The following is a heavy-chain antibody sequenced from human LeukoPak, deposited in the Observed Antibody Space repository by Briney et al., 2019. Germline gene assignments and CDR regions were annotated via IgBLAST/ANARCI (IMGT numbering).Heavy chain of an antibody. J-gene: IGHJ4*02. CDR2: ISTSTGDT. D-gene: IGHD4-11*01. CDR1: GYSFILYG. CDR3: ARDDNYGIFVNVDY. Sequence: ASVKVSCKTSGYSFILYGISWVRQAPGQGPEWMGWISTSTGDTKYTQKFQGRVTLTTDTTTSTAYMELSSLRSDDTAVYYCARDDNYGIFVNVDYWGQGTLVTVSS. V-gene: IGHV1-18*01.